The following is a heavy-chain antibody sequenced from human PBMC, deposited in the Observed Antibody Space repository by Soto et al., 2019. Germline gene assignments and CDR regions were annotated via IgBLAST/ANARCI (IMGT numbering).Heavy chain of an antibody. Sequence: EVQLLESGGGLVQPGGSLRLSCAASGFTFSSYAMSWVRQAPGKGLEWVSAISGSGGSTYYADSVKGRFTISRDNPKNTLYLQMNSRSGEDTAVYYCAKGNGYSSSWFEFNNWGQGTLVTVSS. J-gene: IGHJ4*02. CDR3: AKGNGYSSSWFEFNN. CDR1: GFTFSSYA. CDR2: ISGSGGST. D-gene: IGHD6-13*01. V-gene: IGHV3-23*01.